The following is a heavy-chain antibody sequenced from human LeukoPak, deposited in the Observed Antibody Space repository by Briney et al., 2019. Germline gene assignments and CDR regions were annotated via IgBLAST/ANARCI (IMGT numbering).Heavy chain of an antibody. CDR2: ISYDGSNK. D-gene: IGHD4-11*01. CDR1: GFTFSSYA. Sequence: PGGSLRLSCAASGFTFSSYAMHWVRQAPGKGLEWVAVISYDGSNKYYADSVKGRFTISRDNSKNTLYLQMNSLRAEDTAVYYCAREYSNYERRGFDPWGQGTLVTVSS. V-gene: IGHV3-30*04. CDR3: AREYSNYERRGFDP. J-gene: IGHJ5*02.